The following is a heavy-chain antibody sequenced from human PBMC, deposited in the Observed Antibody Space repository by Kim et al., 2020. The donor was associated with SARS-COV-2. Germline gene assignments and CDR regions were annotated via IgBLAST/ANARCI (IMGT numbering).Heavy chain of an antibody. Sequence: GGSLRLSCAASGFTFSSYSMNWVRQAPGKGLEWVSYISSSSSTIYYADSVKGRFTISRDNAKNSLYLQMNSLRDEDTAVYYCARDNLPGYSSSWYGSGWFDPWGQGTLVTVSS. CDR2: ISSSSSTI. J-gene: IGHJ5*02. V-gene: IGHV3-48*02. CDR1: GFTFSSYS. CDR3: ARDNLPGYSSSWYGSGWFDP. D-gene: IGHD6-13*01.